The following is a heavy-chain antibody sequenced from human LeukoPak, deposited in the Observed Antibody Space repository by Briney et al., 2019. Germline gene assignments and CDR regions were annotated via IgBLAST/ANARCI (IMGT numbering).Heavy chain of an antibody. V-gene: IGHV3-7*04. J-gene: IGHJ3*02. CDR1: GFTFTNNS. Sequence: RGSLRISCAASGFTFTNNSITWVRQAAGKGLEWVANIKQDDSEKYYVGSVKGRFTISRDNAKNSVYLQMNSLRAEDTAVYYCARGRAIDIWGRGTMVTVSS. CDR2: IKQDDSEK. CDR3: ARGRAIDI.